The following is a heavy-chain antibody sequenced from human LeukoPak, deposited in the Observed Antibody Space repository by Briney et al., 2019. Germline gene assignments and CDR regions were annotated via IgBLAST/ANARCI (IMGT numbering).Heavy chain of an antibody. J-gene: IGHJ4*02. CDR3: AKDVAAAATGSDS. V-gene: IGHV3-33*06. CDR1: GFSFSSYG. Sequence: PGGSLRLSCAASGFSFSSYGMHWVRQAPGKGLEWVAVIWYDGSNTYYTDSVKGRFTISRDNSKNTVSLQMNSLRADDTAVYYCAKDVAAAATGSDSWGQGTLVTVSS. D-gene: IGHD6-13*01. CDR2: IWYDGSNT.